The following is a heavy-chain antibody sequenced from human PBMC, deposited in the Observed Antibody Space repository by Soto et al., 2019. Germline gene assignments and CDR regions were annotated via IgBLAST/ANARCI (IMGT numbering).Heavy chain of an antibody. V-gene: IGHV1-3*05. CDR3: ARDPSYYGMDV. CDR1: GCTFTSYA. CDR2: INAGNGNT. J-gene: IGHJ6*02. Sequence: QVQLVQSGAEEKKLGASVKVSCKAYGCTFTSYAMHWVRQAPGQRLEWMGWINAGNGNTKYSQKFQGRVTITRDTSASIAYMELSSLRSEDTAVYYCARDPSYYGMDVWGQGTTVTVSS.